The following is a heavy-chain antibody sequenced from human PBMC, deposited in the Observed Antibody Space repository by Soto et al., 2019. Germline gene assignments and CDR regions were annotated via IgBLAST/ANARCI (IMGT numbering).Heavy chain of an antibody. J-gene: IGHJ4*02. D-gene: IGHD2-15*01. CDR1: GYTFTSYG. CDR2: ISAYNGNT. CDR3: ARDLMDIVVVVAATPVFDY. V-gene: IGHV1-18*01. Sequence: ASVKVSCKASGYTFTSYGISWVRQAPGQGLEWMGWISAYNGNTNYAQKLQGRVTMTTDTSTSTAYMELRSLRSDDTAVYYCARDLMDIVVVVAATPVFDYWGQGTLVTVSS.